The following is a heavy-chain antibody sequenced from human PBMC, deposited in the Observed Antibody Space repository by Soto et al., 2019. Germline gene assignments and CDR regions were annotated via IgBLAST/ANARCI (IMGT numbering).Heavy chain of an antibody. CDR2: INKDGSQK. CDR1: GFTLSNYW. D-gene: IGHD7-27*01. Sequence: VGSLRLSCAASGFTLSNYWMTWVRQAPGKGLEWVANINKDGSQKNYVDSVKGRFTIARDNGQNSLSLQMNSLRVEDTAVYYCVRELGLAYWGQGALVTVSS. J-gene: IGHJ4*02. CDR3: VRELGLAY. V-gene: IGHV3-7*03.